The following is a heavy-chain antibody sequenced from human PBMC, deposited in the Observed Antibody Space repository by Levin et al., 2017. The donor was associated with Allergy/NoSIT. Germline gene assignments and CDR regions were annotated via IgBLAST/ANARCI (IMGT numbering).Heavy chain of an antibody. Sequence: GESLKISCAASGFTFSSYAMHWVRQAPGKGLEWVAVISYDGSNKYYADSVKGRFTISRDNSKNTLYLQMNSLRAEDTAVYYCAREGVVFLSVGAPGGSYLYNWFDPWGQGTLVTVSS. D-gene: IGHD1-26*01. CDR2: ISYDGSNK. CDR1: GFTFSSYA. J-gene: IGHJ5*02. V-gene: IGHV3-30-3*01. CDR3: AREGVVFLSVGAPGGSYLYNWFDP.